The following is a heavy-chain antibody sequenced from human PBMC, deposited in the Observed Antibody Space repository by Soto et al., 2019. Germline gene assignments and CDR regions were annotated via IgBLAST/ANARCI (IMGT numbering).Heavy chain of an antibody. J-gene: IGHJ3*02. D-gene: IGHD4-17*01. CDR3: ARKNGVLDAFDI. V-gene: IGHV4-28*01. CDR1: GYSISSSNW. CDR2: IYYSGST. Sequence: QVQLQESGPGLVKPSDTLSHTCAVSGYSISSSNWWGWIRQPPGKGLEWIGYIYYSGSTYYNPSRKSRVPIPVXXSKTQFSLKLSSVTAVDTAVYYCARKNGVLDAFDIWGQGTMVTVSS.